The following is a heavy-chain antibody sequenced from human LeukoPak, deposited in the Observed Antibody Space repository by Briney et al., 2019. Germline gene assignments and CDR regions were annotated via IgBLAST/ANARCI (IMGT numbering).Heavy chain of an antibody. V-gene: IGHV5-51*01. D-gene: IGHD3-16*01. CDR2: IYPGDSDT. CDR3: ARRGFGGVVLDAFDI. J-gene: IGHJ3*02. CDR1: GYNFANYW. Sequence: GESLKISCKGSGYNFANYWIAWVRQVPGKGLEWMGIIYPGDSDTTYSPSFQGQVTISSDKSISTAYLQWSSLKASDTAMFFCARRGFGGVVLDAFDIWGRGTVVTVSS.